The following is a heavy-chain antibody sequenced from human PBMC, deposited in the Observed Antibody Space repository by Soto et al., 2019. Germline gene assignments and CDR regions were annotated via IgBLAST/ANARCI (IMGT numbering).Heavy chain of an antibody. Sequence: GGSLRLSCAASGFTFSSYSMNWVRQAPGKGLEWVSYISSSSSTIYYADSVKGRFTISRDNAKNSLYLQMNSLRAEDTAVYYCARDSGGAYYHDSSGSIDYWGPGTLVNVSS. D-gene: IGHD3-22*01. CDR3: ARDSGGAYYHDSSGSIDY. CDR1: GFTFSSYS. CDR2: ISSSSSTI. J-gene: IGHJ4*02. V-gene: IGHV3-48*01.